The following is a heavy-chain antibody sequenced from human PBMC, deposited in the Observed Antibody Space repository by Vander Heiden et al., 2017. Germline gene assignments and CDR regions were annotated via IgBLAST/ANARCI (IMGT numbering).Heavy chain of an antibody. Sequence: QVQLVQSGAEVKKPGASVKVSCKASGYTFTSYAMHWVRQAPGQRLEWMGWINAGNGNTKYSKKFQGRVTITRDTSASTAYRELSSLRSEETAVYYCARTRITIGGVPALGGFDPWGQGTMVTVSS. CDR3: ARTRITIGGVPALGGFDP. CDR1: GYTFTSYA. D-gene: IGHD3-3*01. V-gene: IGHV1-3*01. J-gene: IGHJ5*02. CDR2: INAGNGNT.